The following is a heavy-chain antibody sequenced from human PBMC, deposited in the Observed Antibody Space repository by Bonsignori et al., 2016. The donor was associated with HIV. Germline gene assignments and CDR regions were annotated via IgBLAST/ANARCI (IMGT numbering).Heavy chain of an antibody. J-gene: IGHJ4*02. CDR3: ARQYYYDSSGHYLLDY. Sequence: PGKALEWLARIDWDDDKYYSTSLKTRLTISKDSSKNQVVLTMTNMDPVDTATYYCARQYYYDSSGHYLLDYWGQGALVTVSS. D-gene: IGHD3-22*01. CDR2: IDWDDDK. V-gene: IGHV2-70*11.